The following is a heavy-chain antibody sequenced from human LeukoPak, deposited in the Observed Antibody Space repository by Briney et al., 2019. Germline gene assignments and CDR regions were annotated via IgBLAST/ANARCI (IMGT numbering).Heavy chain of an antibody. V-gene: IGHV4-34*01. J-gene: IGHJ4*02. CDR3: ARVKGDTAMVSDY. CDR2: INHSGST. CDR1: GGSFSGYY. D-gene: IGHD5-18*01. Sequence: SETLSLTCAVYGGSFSGYYWSWIRQPPGKGLEWIGEINHSGSTNYNPSLKSRVTISVDTSKNQFSLKLSSVTAADTAVYYGARVKGDTAMVSDYWGQGTLVTVSS.